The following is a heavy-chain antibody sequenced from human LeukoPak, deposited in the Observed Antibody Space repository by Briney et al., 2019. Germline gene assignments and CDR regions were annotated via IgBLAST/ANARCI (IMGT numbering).Heavy chain of an antibody. CDR1: GYTFTVYY. J-gene: IGHJ6*03. CDR2: INSNSCGT. Sequence: SVKLSYKASGYTFTVYYMHWVRQAPGQGLEWMVWINSNSCGTHCAQKLQGRVNITRDTSISTAYMELSRLRSDDTAVYYCARGTHDYGDYGPVRYYYYYMDVWGKGATVTVSS. D-gene: IGHD4-17*01. V-gene: IGHV1-2*02. CDR3: ARGTHDYGDYGPVRYYYYYMDV.